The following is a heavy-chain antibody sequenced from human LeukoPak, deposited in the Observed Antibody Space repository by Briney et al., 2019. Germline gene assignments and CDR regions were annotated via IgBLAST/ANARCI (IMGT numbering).Heavy chain of an antibody. D-gene: IGHD3-10*01. Sequence: SETLSLTCAVYGGSFSGYYWSWIRQPPGKGLEWIGEINHSGSTNYNPSLKSRVTISVDTSKNQFSLKLSPVTAADTAVYYCARSTVQGVTTLWGRGTLVTVSS. CDR3: ARSTVQGVTTL. J-gene: IGHJ2*01. CDR2: INHSGST. V-gene: IGHV4-34*01. CDR1: GGSFSGYY.